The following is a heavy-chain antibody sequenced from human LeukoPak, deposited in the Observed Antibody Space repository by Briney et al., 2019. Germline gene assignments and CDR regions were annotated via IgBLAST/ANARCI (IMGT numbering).Heavy chain of an antibody. Sequence: PSETLSLTCTVSGGSISSYYWSWIRQPPGKGLEWIGYIYTSGSTNYNPSLKSRGTISVDTSKNQFSLKLSSVTAADTAVYYCASGGYNYLGYYYYMDVWGKGTTVTVSS. J-gene: IGHJ6*03. CDR1: GGSISSYY. CDR2: IYTSGST. V-gene: IGHV4-4*09. CDR3: ASGGYNYLGYYYYMDV. D-gene: IGHD5-24*01.